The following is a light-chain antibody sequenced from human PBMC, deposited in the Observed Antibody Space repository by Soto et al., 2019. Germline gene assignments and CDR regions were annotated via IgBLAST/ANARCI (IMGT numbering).Light chain of an antibody. CDR3: SSFADSKTLDYV. Sequence: QLVLTQPASVSGSPGQSITISCTGTASDVGAYNYVSWYQQHPGRAPKVIIYDVTSRPSGVSHRFSGSKSGNTASLTISGLQAEDEADYYCSSFADSKTLDYVFGTGTKLTVL. CDR2: DVT. V-gene: IGLV2-14*03. J-gene: IGLJ1*01. CDR1: ASDVGAYNY.